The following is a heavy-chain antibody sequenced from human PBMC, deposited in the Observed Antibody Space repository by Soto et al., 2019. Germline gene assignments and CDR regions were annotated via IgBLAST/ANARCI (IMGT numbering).Heavy chain of an antibody. J-gene: IGHJ6*03. CDR1: GYTFTSYG. V-gene: IGHV1-8*02. CDR3: ARGSRLRIAAAGTGLYSYYMDV. CDR2: MNPNSGNT. Sequence: ASVKVSCKASGYTFTSYGINWVRQATGQGLEWMGWMNPNSGNTGYAQKFQGRVTMTRNTSISTAYMELSSLRSEDTAVYYCARGSRLRIAAAGTGLYSYYMDVWGKGTTVTVSS. D-gene: IGHD6-13*01.